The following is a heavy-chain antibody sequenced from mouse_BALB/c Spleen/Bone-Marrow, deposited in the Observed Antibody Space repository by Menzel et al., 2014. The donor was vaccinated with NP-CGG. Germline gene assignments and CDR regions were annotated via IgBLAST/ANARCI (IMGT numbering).Heavy chain of an antibody. CDR2: IWSGGST. D-gene: IGHD1-1*01. Sequence: QVQLQQPGPGLVQPSQSLSITCTVSGFSLXTYGVHWVRQSPGKGLEWLGVIWSGGSTDYNAAFISRLSISKDNSKSQVFFKMNSLQANDTAIYYCARINYGSRRYWYFDVWGAGTTVTVSS. CDR1: GFSLXTYG. V-gene: IGHV2-2*02. CDR3: ARINYGSRRYWYFDV. J-gene: IGHJ1*01.